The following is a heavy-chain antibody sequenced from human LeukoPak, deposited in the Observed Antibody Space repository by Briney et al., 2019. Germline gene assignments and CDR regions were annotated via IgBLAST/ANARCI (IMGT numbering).Heavy chain of an antibody. Sequence: GGSRRLSCAASGFTFDDYTMHWVRQAPGKGLEWVSYICSSGSTVYYSDSVKGRFTISRDNAKNSLYMQMESLRDEETAIYYCARDTLEYSNSPDAFDIWGKGTMVAVSS. CDR2: ICSSGSTV. D-gene: IGHD4-23*01. J-gene: IGHJ3*02. CDR3: ARDTLEYSNSPDAFDI. CDR1: GFTFDDYT. V-gene: IGHV3-48*02.